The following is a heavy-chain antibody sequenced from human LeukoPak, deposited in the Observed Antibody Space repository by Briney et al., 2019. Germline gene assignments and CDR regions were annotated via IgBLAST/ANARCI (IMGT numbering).Heavy chain of an antibody. CDR3: AKPTDNSFDY. D-gene: IGHD1-1*01. CDR1: GFTSQNYA. CDR2: LDLNSGRI. V-gene: IGHV3-9*02. J-gene: IGHJ4*02. Sequence: GWSLRLSCAVSGFTSQNYAIHWVRQGPGKGLEWVSGLDLNSGRIDYADSVKGRFTLSRDNAKNSLYLQMNSLRAEDTAVYYCAKPTDNSFDYWGQGTLVTVSS.